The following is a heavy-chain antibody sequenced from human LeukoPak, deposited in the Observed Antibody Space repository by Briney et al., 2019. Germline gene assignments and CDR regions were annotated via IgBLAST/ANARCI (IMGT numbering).Heavy chain of an antibody. J-gene: IGHJ4*02. Sequence: TSGGSLRLSCAASGFTFSSYAMNWVRQGPGKGLEWVSSISSSDSYIYYADSVKGRLTVSIDFAKNSLSLQMNSLRADDTPVYYCARLLGQGDGYRAFDYWGQGTLVTGSS. D-gene: IGHD5-24*01. CDR2: ISSSDSYI. CDR3: ARLLGQGDGYRAFDY. CDR1: GFTFSSYA. V-gene: IGHV3-21*01.